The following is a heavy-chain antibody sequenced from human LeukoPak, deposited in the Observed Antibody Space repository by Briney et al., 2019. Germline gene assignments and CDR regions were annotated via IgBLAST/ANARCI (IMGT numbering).Heavy chain of an antibody. D-gene: IGHD3-22*01. V-gene: IGHV3-21*01. Sequence: GGSLRLSCATSGFPLSVFSMNWVRQAPGKGLEWVSSISGNSQYIVYADSLRGRFTISRDNAESSLYLQINSLRAEDTAVYYCATHGDSSGYYSDSWGQGTLVTVSS. CDR3: ATHGDSSGYYSDS. J-gene: IGHJ4*02. CDR2: ISGNSQYI. CDR1: GFPLSVFS.